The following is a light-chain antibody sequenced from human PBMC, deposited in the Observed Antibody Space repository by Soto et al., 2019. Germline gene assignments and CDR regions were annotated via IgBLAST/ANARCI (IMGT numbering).Light chain of an antibody. CDR3: QQSYSAPRT. Sequence: DLQMTQSPSSLSASVGDRVTITCRAGQSVRTYLNWYQQKPGKAPNLLIYAASSLQSGVPSRFSGIGSGTDFTLTISSLQPEDFATYYCQQSYSAPRTFGQGTKVDIK. CDR2: AAS. J-gene: IGKJ1*01. V-gene: IGKV1-39*01. CDR1: QSVRTY.